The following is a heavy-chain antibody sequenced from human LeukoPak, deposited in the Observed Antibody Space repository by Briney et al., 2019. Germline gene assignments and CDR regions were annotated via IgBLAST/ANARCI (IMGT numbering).Heavy chain of an antibody. CDR2: ISSSSSYI. CDR1: GFTFSSYS. Sequence: GGSLRLSCAASGFTFSSYSMNWVRQAPGKGLEWVSSISSSSSYIYYADSVKGRFTISRDNAKNSLYLQMNSLRAEDTAVYYCARGRSSTSPWAFDLWGQGTMVTVSS. CDR3: ARGRSSTSPWAFDL. J-gene: IGHJ3*01. V-gene: IGHV3-21*01. D-gene: IGHD2-2*01.